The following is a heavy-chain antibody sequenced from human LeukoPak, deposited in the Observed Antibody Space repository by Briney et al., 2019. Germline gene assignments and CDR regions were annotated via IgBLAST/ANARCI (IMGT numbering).Heavy chain of an antibody. CDR3: ARFPSSTSWSDRNTYFAY. V-gene: IGHV4-59*01. CDR2: IYYSGST. J-gene: IGHJ4*02. Sequence: SETLSLTCTVSGGSISSYYWSWIRQPPGKGLEWIGYIYYSGSTNYNPSLKSRVTISVDTSKNQFSLKLTSVTAADTAVYYCARFPSSTSWSDRNTYFAYWGQGTLVTVSS. D-gene: IGHD2-2*01. CDR1: GGSISSYY.